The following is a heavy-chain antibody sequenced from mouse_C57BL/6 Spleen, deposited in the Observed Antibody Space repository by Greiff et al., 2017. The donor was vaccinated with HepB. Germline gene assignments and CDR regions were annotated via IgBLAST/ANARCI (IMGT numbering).Heavy chain of an antibody. Sequence: EVQLQQSGPELVKPGASVKIPCKASGYTFTDYNMDWVKQSHGKSLEWIGDINPNNGGTIYNQKFKGKATLTVDKSSSTAYMELRSLTSEDTAVYYCARSVVAKNYYAMDYWGQGTSVTVSS. D-gene: IGHD1-1*01. V-gene: IGHV1-18*01. CDR1: GYTFTDYN. J-gene: IGHJ4*01. CDR3: ARSVVAKNYYAMDY. CDR2: INPNNGGT.